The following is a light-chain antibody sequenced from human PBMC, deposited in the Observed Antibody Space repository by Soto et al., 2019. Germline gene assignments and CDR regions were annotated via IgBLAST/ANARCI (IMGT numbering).Light chain of an antibody. Sequence: ILLTQSPCTLSLSPGERATLSCRASQSVSSTYLAWYQQKPGHAPRLLIYGASTRATGIPATLSGSGSGTDFTLTISSLEPEDFAVYYCQQRSNVITFGQGTRLEIK. J-gene: IGKJ5*01. V-gene: IGKV3D-20*02. CDR2: GAS. CDR3: QQRSNVIT. CDR1: QSVSSTY.